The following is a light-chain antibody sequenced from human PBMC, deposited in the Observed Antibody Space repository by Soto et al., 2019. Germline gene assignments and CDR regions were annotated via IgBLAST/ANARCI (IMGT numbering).Light chain of an antibody. J-gene: IGLJ1*01. V-gene: IGLV2-14*03. CDR1: SSDVGGYNY. Sequence: QSVLTQPASVSGSPGQSITISCTGTSSDVGGYNYVFWYQHPPGKAPKLMIYDVTNRPSGVSNRFSGSKSGSTASLTISGLQAEDEADYSCTANTSSSTYVFGTGTKVTDL. CDR3: TANTSSSTYV. CDR2: DVT.